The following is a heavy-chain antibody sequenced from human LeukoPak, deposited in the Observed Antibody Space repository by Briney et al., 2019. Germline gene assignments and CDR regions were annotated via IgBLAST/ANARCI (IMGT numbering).Heavy chain of an antibody. Sequence: PGGSLRLSCAASGFTFSSYEMNWVRQAPGKGLEWVSYISSSGSTIYYADSVKGRFTISRDNAKNSLYLQMNSLRAEDTAVYYCARGLQWELSFLLPDYWGQGTLVTVSS. CDR3: ARGLQWELSFLLPDY. CDR1: GFTFSSYE. J-gene: IGHJ4*02. CDR2: ISSSGSTI. D-gene: IGHD1-26*01. V-gene: IGHV3-48*03.